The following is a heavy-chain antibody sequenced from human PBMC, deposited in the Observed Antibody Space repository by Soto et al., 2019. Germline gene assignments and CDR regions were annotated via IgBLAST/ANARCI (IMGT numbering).Heavy chain of an antibody. D-gene: IGHD3-22*01. J-gene: IGHJ3*01. Sequence: QLQLQEAGPGLVKPSETLSLTCTVSGGSISSSSYYWGWIRQHPGKGLEWIGSICYSGSTYYNPSLTSRVTIHVDTSKNQFPLKLRSVPAADSAVYYCARCEIRTYYYDSSGYYLPARAFDLWGQGTMVTVSS. CDR2: ICYSGST. CDR3: ARCEIRTYYYDSSGYYLPARAFDL. V-gene: IGHV4-39*01. CDR1: GGSISSSSYY.